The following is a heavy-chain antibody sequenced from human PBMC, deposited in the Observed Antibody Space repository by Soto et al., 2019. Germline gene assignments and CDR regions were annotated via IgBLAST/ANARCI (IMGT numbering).Heavy chain of an antibody. CDR2: IFYSGST. CDR3: ARMGNFDS. J-gene: IGHJ4*02. Sequence: QVQLQESGPGLVKPSQTLSLTCTVSGGSITSGHYYYSWIRQLPGKGLDWIGYIFYSGSTYYNPSLKSRLTISVDTSKNQFSLRLNSVTAADTAVYYCARMGNFDSWGQGTLVTVSS. CDR1: GGSITSGHYY. V-gene: IGHV4-31*03.